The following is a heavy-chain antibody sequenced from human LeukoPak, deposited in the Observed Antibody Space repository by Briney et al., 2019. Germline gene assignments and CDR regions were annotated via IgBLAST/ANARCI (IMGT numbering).Heavy chain of an antibody. CDR2: INPGDSDT. Sequence: GESLKISCQASGYSFTSSWIGWARQMPGKGLEWMAIINPGDSDTRYSPSFQGQVTISADKSISTAYLQWSSLKASDTAMYYCARRGSSGWKSYYYYGMDVWGQGTTVTVSS. CDR1: GYSFTSSW. J-gene: IGHJ6*02. V-gene: IGHV5-51*01. CDR3: ARRGSSGWKSYYYYGMDV. D-gene: IGHD6-19*01.